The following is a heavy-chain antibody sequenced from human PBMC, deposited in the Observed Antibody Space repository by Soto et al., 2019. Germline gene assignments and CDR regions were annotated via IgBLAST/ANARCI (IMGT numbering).Heavy chain of an antibody. J-gene: IGHJ4*02. CDR3: AKGASTTVFAFNDY. Sequence: EVQLVESGGGLVQPGRSLRLSCAASGCTFDDYAMHWVRQGPGKGLEWVSSISWNSGNLGYADSVKGRFTISRDNAKNSLYLQMNSLRGEDTALYYCAKGASTTVFAFNDYWGQGTLVTVSS. CDR1: GCTFDDYA. V-gene: IGHV3-9*01. CDR2: ISWNSGNL. D-gene: IGHD4-17*01.